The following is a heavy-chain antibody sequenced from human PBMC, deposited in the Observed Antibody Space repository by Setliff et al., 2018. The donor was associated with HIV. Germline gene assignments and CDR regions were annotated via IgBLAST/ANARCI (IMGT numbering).Heavy chain of an antibody. V-gene: IGHV4-39*01. CDR3: ARHRQISDWFDP. J-gene: IGHJ5*02. CDR1: GGSIRVDNYF. D-gene: IGHD3-10*01. CDR2: MNSKGES. Sequence: TLSLTCTVSGGSIRVDNYFWGWIRQPPGKGLEWIGIMNSKGESFYNASFTNGVLISIDTSKNRFSLTMTSVIAADTAVYYCARHRQISDWFDPWGQGILVTVSS.